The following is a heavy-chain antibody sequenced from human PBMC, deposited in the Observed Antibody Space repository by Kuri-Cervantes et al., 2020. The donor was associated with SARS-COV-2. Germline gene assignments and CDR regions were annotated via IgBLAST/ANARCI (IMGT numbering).Heavy chain of an antibody. V-gene: IGHV3-23*01. CDR2: ISGSGGST. Sequence: GESLKISCAASGFTFSSYAMSWVRRAPGKGLEWVSAISGSGGSTYYADSVKGRFTISRDNSKNTLYLQMNSLRAEDTAVYYCAREWATIFGVVYDYWGQGTLVTVSS. D-gene: IGHD3-3*01. J-gene: IGHJ4*02. CDR3: AREWATIFGVVYDY. CDR1: GFTFSSYA.